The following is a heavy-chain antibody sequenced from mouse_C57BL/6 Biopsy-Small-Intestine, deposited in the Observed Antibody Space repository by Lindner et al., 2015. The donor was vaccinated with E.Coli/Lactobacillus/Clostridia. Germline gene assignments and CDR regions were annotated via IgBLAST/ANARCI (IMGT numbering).Heavy chain of an antibody. V-gene: IGHV1-62-2*01. CDR2: FYPGSGSI. D-gene: IGHD1-1*01. J-gene: IGHJ1*03. CDR3: ARHERDYYGSSYGGYFDV. CDR1: GYTFTEYT. Sequence: VQLQESGAELVKPGASVKLSCKASGYTFTEYTIHWVKQRSGQGLEWIGWFYPGSGSIKYNEKFKDKATLTADKSSSTAYMELSRLTSEDSAVYFCARHERDYYGSSYGGYFDVWGTGTTVTVSS.